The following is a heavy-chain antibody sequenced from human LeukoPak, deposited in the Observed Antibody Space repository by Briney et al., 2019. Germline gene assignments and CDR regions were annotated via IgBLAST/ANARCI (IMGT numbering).Heavy chain of an antibody. D-gene: IGHD3-22*01. J-gene: IGHJ4*02. CDR2: IYYSGST. Sequence: PSETLSLTCTVSGGSISSYYWSWIRQPPGKGLEWIGYIYYSGSTNYNPSLKSRVTISVDTSKNQFSLKLSSVTAADTAVYYCARNRRYDSSGNPLGYWGQGTLVTVSS. V-gene: IGHV4-59*12. CDR1: GGSISSYY. CDR3: ARNRRYDSSGNPLGY.